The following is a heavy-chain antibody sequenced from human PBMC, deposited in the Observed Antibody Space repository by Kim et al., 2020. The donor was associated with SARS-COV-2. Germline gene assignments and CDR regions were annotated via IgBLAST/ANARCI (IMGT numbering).Heavy chain of an antibody. V-gene: IGHV3-72*01. J-gene: IGHJ6*02. CDR2: IRNRANRYST. CDR3: TRTVRFFDMDV. D-gene: IGHD3-9*01. CDR1: GFVFSDYY. Sequence: GGSLRLSCTAFGFVFSDYYMDWVRQAPGKGPEWVGRIRNRANRYSTDFAASVKGRFSISRDDSKSTVYLQMDNLRAEDMAVYYCTRTVRFFDMDVWGQGTTVTVSS.